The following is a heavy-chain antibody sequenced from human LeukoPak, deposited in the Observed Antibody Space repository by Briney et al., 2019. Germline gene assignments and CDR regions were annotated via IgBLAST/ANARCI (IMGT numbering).Heavy chain of an antibody. CDR1: GGSVSSSNW. Sequence: PSETLSLTCAVSGGSVSSSNWWSWVRQAPGKGLEWVSIIYSDGSTYYADSVRGRFTISRDNSKNTVYLQMNSLRAEDTAVYYCVREAYCGGACYSPSWGQGTLVAVSS. D-gene: IGHD2-21*02. J-gene: IGHJ4*02. CDR2: IYSDGST. CDR3: VREAYCGGACYSPS. V-gene: IGHV3-66*01.